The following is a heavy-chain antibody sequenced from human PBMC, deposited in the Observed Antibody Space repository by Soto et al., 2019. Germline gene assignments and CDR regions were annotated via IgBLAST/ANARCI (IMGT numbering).Heavy chain of an antibody. D-gene: IGHD5-18*01. CDR2: IYTSGIT. CDR1: GGSISSYY. J-gene: IGHJ6*02. Sequence: SATLSLTCTVSGGSISSYYWSWIRQPAGKGLEWIGRIYTSGITNYNPSLKSRVTMSVDTSKNQFSLKLSSVTAADTAVYYCARDRFRGLPRGMDVWGQGTTVTVSS. CDR3: ARDRFRGLPRGMDV. V-gene: IGHV4-4*07.